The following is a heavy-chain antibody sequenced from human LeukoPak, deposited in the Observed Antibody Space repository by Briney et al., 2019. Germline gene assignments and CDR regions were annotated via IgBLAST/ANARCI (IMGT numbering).Heavy chain of an antibody. V-gene: IGHV3-73*01. Sequence: PGGSLRLSCAASGFTFSGSAMHWVRQASGKGLEWVGRIRSKANSYATAYAASVKGRFTISRDDSKNTAYLQMNSLKTEDTAVYYCTRRGPMARGVSHPNYYYYGMDVWGKGTTVAVSS. CDR2: IRSKANSYAT. CDR3: TRRGPMARGVSHPNYYYYGMDV. CDR1: GFTFSGSA. D-gene: IGHD3-10*01. J-gene: IGHJ6*04.